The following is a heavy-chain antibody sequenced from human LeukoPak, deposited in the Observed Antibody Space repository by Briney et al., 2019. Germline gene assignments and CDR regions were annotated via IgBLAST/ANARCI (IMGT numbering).Heavy chain of an antibody. CDR2: ISAYNGNT. V-gene: IGHV1-18*04. D-gene: IGHD3-3*01. J-gene: IGHJ4*02. CDR1: GYTFTGYY. Sequence: GASVKVSCKASGYTFTGYYMNWVGQAPGQGLEWMGWISAYNGNTNYAQKLQGRVTMTTDTSTSTAYMELRSLRSDDTAVYYCARGPLWSGYYISSWYTYYFDYWGQGTLVTVSS. CDR3: ARGPLWSGYYISSWYTYYFDY.